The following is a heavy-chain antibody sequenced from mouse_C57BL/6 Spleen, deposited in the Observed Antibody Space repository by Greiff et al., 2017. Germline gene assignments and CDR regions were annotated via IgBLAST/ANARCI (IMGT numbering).Heavy chain of an antibody. CDR1: GYTFTDYY. V-gene: IGHV1-76*01. CDR3: ARKFIDY. Sequence: QVQLQQSGAELVRPGASVKLSCKASGYTFTDYYINWVKQRPGQGLEWIARIYPGSGNTYYNEKFKGKATLTAEKSSSTAYMQLSSLTSEDSAVFCGARKFIDYWGQGTSVTVSS. J-gene: IGHJ4*01. CDR2: IYPGSGNT.